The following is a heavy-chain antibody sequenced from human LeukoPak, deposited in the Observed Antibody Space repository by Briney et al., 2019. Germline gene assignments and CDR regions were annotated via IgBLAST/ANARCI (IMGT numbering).Heavy chain of an antibody. J-gene: IGHJ4*02. Sequence: PSETLSLTCAVYGGSFSGYYWSWIRQPPGKGLEWIGEINHSGSTNYNPSLKSRVTISVDTSKNQFSLKLSSVTAADTAAYYCATKGETGFDYWGQGTLVTVSS. D-gene: IGHD1-14*01. CDR2: INHSGST. CDR3: ATKGETGFDY. V-gene: IGHV4-34*01. CDR1: GGSFSGYY.